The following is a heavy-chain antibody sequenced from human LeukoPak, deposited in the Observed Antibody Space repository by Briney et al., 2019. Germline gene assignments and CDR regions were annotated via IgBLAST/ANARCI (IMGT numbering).Heavy chain of an antibody. V-gene: IGHV4-4*02. Sequence: TLSLTCAISGGSISSSNWWTWVRQPPGKGLEWVGEIYLRGNTNYNPSLESRATISVDESKTQLSLRLESVTAADTAVYYCARGTITTVTDSWGPGTLVTVSS. CDR1: GGSISSSNW. J-gene: IGHJ4*02. CDR2: IYLRGNT. D-gene: IGHD4-17*01. CDR3: ARGTITTVTDS.